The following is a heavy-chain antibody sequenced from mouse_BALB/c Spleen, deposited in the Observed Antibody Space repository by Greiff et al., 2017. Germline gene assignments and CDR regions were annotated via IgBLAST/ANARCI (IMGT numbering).Heavy chain of an antibody. J-gene: IGHJ4*01. CDR3: ALLHHAMDY. Sequence: EVQGVESGPGLVKPSQSLSLTCTVTGYSITSDYAWNWIRQFPGNKLEWMGYISYSGSTSYNPSLKSRISITRDTSKNQFFLQLNSVTTEDTATYYCALLHHAMDYWGQGTSVTVSS. CDR2: ISYSGST. D-gene: IGHD1-1*01. V-gene: IGHV3-2*02. CDR1: GYSITSDYA.